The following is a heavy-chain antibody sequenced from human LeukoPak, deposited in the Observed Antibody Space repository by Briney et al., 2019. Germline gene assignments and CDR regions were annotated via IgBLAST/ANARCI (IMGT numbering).Heavy chain of an antibody. D-gene: IGHD1-1*01. CDR2: ISPASGAT. CDR3: LNEHGG. Sequence: ASVRVSCKASGYTFTGSYMHWVRQAPGQGFEWIGWISPASGATKYAQNFQGRVTLTTDMSITTAYIELSSLTSDDTASYYCLNEHGGWGQGTPVTVSS. V-gene: IGHV1-2*02. CDR1: GYTFTGSY. J-gene: IGHJ4*02.